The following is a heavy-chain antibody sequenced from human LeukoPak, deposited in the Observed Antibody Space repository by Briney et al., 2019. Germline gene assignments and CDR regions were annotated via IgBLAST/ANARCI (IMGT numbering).Heavy chain of an antibody. Sequence: SETLSLTCTVSCGSISSGSYYWSWIRQPAGKGLEWIGRIYTSGSTNYNPSRKSRVTISVDTSKNQFSLKLSSVTAADTAVYYCAREVAAAGIDYWGQGTLVTVSS. J-gene: IGHJ4*02. CDR1: CGSISSGSYY. CDR2: IYTSGST. D-gene: IGHD6-13*01. CDR3: AREVAAAGIDY. V-gene: IGHV4-61*02.